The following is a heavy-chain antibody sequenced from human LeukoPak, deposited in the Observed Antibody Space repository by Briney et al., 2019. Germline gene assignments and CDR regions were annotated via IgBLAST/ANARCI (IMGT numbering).Heavy chain of an antibody. CDR2: INLNGST. CDR3: ARATDSGYVLDS. Sequence: SGTLSLTCAVYSESFSAYYWNWVRQPPGKGLEWIGEINLNGSTNYNPCLNSRVTISIDTSKNQFSLYLSSVTAADTAVYYCARATDSGYVLDSWGQGGLVTDSS. V-gene: IGHV4-34*01. J-gene: IGHJ4*02. D-gene: IGHD5-12*01. CDR1: SESFSAYY.